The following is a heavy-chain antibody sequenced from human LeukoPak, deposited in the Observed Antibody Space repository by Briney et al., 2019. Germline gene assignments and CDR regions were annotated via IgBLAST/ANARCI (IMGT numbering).Heavy chain of an antibody. CDR3: ARAGFTFSDYFGSFFDY. CDR2: ISSSSSTR. J-gene: IGHJ4*02. V-gene: IGHV3-48*01. D-gene: IGHD3-10*01. CDR1: GFTFSSYS. Sequence: PGGSLTLSCAASGFTFSSYSMNWVRQAPGKGLEWVSHISSSSSTRYYADSVKGRFTLSRDNAKNSLYLQMNSLRAEDTAVYYCARAGFTFSDYFGSFFDYWGQGTLVTVSS.